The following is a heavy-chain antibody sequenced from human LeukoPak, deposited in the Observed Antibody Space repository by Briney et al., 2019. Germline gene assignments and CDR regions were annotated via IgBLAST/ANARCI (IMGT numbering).Heavy chain of an antibody. D-gene: IGHD4-17*01. CDR2: IYTSGST. Sequence: PSETLSLTCTVSGGSISSYYWSWIRQPAGKGLEWIGRIYTSGSTNYNPSLKSRVTVSVDTSKNQFSLKLSSVTAADTAVYYCARDLDYGDYGNWFDPWGQGTLVTVSS. J-gene: IGHJ5*02. V-gene: IGHV4-4*07. CDR1: GGSISSYY. CDR3: ARDLDYGDYGNWFDP.